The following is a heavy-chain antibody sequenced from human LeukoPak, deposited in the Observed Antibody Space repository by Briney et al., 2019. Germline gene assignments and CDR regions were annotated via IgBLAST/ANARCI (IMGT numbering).Heavy chain of an antibody. J-gene: IGHJ4*02. CDR1: GGTFSSYA. Sequence: ASVKVSCKASGGTFSSYAINWVRQAPGQGLEWMGRIIPILGIANYAQKFQGRVTITADKSTSTAYMELSSLRSEDTAVYYRARGGDPDVGGIATADYWGQGTLVTVSS. CDR3: ARGGDPDVGGIATADY. V-gene: IGHV1-69*04. CDR2: IIPILGIA. D-gene: IGHD3-16*01.